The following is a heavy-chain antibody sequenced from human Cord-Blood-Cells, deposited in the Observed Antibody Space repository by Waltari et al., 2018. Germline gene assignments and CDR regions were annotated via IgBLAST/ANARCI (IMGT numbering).Heavy chain of an antibody. D-gene: IGHD3-10*01. V-gene: IGHV1-69*01. J-gene: IGHJ4*02. CDR3: AALGRSGSRDY. CDR2: IISILGTA. Sequence: QVQLVQSGAEVKKPASSVKGSCKASGGTFSSYAISSVRQAPGQGVEWRGGIISILGTANYAQKVQGRVTLPADESRSTAGMELSRLRSGDTAVYYCAALGRSGSRDYWGQGTLVTVSS. CDR1: GGTFSSYA.